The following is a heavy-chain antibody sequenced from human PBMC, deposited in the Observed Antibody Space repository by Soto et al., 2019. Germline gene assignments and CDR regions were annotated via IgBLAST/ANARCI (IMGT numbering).Heavy chain of an antibody. Sequence: ASVKVSCKASGYTFTGYYMHWVRQAPGQGLEWMGWINPNSGGTNYAQKFQGRVTMTEDTSISTAYMELSSLRSEDTAVYYCATDFFGLDYFDYWGQGTLVTVSS. J-gene: IGHJ4*02. D-gene: IGHD3-3*01. CDR3: ATDFFGLDYFDY. CDR2: INPNSGGT. CDR1: GYTFTGYY. V-gene: IGHV1-2*02.